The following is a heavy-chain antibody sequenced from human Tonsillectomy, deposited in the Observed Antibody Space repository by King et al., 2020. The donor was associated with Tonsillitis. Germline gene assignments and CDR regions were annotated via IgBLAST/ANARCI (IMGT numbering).Heavy chain of an antibody. CDR2: INPRVGST. CDR1: GYTFTSDD. CDR3: ARGYSYGKSRNFDL. V-gene: IGHV1-46*01. Sequence: QLVQSGAEVKKPGASVKVSCKASGYTFTSDDMQWVRQATGKGLEWMGIINPRVGSTSYEQKFQGRVTMTRDTSTSTVYMELSSLISEDTAVYYCARGYSYGKSRNFDLWGRGTLVTVSS. D-gene: IGHD5-18*01. J-gene: IGHJ2*01.